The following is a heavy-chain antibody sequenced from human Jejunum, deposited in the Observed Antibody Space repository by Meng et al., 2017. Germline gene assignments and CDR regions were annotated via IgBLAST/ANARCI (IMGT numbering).Heavy chain of an antibody. CDR1: GFSFCSYS. D-gene: IGHD3/OR15-3a*01. CDR2: ISYDGSKR. V-gene: IGHV3-30*15. Sequence: GGSLRLSCAASGFSFCSYSMNWVRQAPGQGLEWVAVISYDGSKRYNVYSVKGRFTISRDNSEKTVSLHMSSLRTEDTGVYYCARVHDPRSQFGLSFDYWGQGTLVTVSS. J-gene: IGHJ4*02. CDR3: ARVHDPRSQFGLSFDY.